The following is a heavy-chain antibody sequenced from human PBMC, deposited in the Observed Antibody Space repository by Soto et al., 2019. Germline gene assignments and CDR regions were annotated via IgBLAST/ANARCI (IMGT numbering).Heavy chain of an antibody. D-gene: IGHD3-3*01. Sequence: GASVKVSCKASGYTFTSYYMHWVRQAPGQGLEWMGIINPSGGSTSYAQKFQGRVTMTRDTSTSTVYMELSSLRSEDTAVYYCAREGVDFGVVIRYYYGMDVWGQGTTVTVSS. CDR2: INPSGGST. J-gene: IGHJ6*02. V-gene: IGHV1-46*01. CDR3: AREGVDFGVVIRYYYGMDV. CDR1: GYTFTSYY.